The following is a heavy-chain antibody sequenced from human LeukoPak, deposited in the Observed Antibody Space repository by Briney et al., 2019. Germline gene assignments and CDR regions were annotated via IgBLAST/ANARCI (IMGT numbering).Heavy chain of an antibody. CDR2: IRYDGSNK. CDR3: ANTVVGATSVDY. Sequence: GRSLRLSCAASGFTFSTYGMHWVRQAPGKGLEWVAFIRYDGSNKYYADSVKGRFTISRDNSKNTLYLQMNSLRAEDTAVYYCANTVVGATSVDYWGQGTLVTVSS. D-gene: IGHD1-26*01. J-gene: IGHJ4*02. V-gene: IGHV3-30*02. CDR1: GFTFSTYG.